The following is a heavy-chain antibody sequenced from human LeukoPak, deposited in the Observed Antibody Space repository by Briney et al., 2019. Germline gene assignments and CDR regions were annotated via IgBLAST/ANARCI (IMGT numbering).Heavy chain of an antibody. CDR2: ISYDGSNK. Sequence: GRSLRLSCAASGFTFSSYAMHWVRQAPGKGLEWVAVISYDGSNKYYADSVKGRFTISRDNSKNTLYLQMNSLRAEDTAVYYCARPYTSDYFDYWGQGTLVTVSS. D-gene: IGHD2-2*02. CDR1: GFTFSSYA. V-gene: IGHV3-30-3*01. J-gene: IGHJ4*02. CDR3: ARPYTSDYFDY.